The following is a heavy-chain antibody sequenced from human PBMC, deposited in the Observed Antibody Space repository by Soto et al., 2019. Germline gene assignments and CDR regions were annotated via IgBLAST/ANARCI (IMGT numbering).Heavy chain of an antibody. D-gene: IGHD5-18*01. CDR3: ARLKTSMVTFDY. J-gene: IGHJ4*02. Sequence: SETLSLTCAVSGGSISSGGYSWSWIRQPPGKGLEWIGYTYHSGSTYYNPSLKSRVTISVDRSKNQFSLRLNSVTAADTAVYYCARLKTSMVTFDYSGPGTLVTVSS. CDR1: GGSISSGGYS. V-gene: IGHV4-30-2*01. CDR2: TYHSGST.